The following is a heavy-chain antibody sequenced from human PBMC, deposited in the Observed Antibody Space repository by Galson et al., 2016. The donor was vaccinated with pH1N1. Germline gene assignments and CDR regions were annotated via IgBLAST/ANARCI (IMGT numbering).Heavy chain of an antibody. CDR1: GFIFSDYW. D-gene: IGHD1-26*01. CDR2: INQDGSLK. Sequence: SLRLSCAASGFIFSDYWMSWVRQAPGKGLEWVAKINQDGSLKYYVDSMKGRCTISRDNAENSLSLQMNSLRVEDTALYYCATEDYYTSLYWGQGILVTVSS. J-gene: IGHJ4*02. V-gene: IGHV3-7*01. CDR3: ATEDYYTSLY.